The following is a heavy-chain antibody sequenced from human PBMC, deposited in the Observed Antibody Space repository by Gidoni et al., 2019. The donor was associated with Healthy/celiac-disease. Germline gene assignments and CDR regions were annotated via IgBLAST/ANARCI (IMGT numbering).Heavy chain of an antibody. V-gene: IGHV1-3*01. Sequence: QVQLVQSGAEVKKPGASVKVSCRASGYTFTSYAMHWVRQAPGQRLEWMGWINAGNGNTKYSQKFQGRVTITRDTSASTAYMELSSLRSEDTAVYYCASNSRYSNPHNGMDVWGQGTTVTVSS. J-gene: IGHJ6*02. CDR3: ASNSRYSNPHNGMDV. D-gene: IGHD4-4*01. CDR2: INAGNGNT. CDR1: GYTFTSYA.